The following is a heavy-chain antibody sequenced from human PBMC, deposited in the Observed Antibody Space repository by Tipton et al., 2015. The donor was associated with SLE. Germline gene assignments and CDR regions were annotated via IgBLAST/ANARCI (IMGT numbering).Heavy chain of an antibody. J-gene: IGHJ4*02. CDR1: GFTFSSYW. Sequence: SLRLSCAASGFTFSSYWMHWVRQAPGKGLVWVSRINSDGSSTSYADSVKGRFTISRDKSKNTLFLQMDSLRVEDTAVYFCARTFLELTPAHHVFAFWGQGTLVTVAS. D-gene: IGHD2-15*01. V-gene: IGHV3-74*01. CDR2: INSDGSST. CDR3: ARTFLELTPAHHVFAF.